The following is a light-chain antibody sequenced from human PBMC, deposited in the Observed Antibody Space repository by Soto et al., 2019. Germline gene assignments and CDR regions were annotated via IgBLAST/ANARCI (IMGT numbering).Light chain of an antibody. V-gene: IGKV3-11*01. CDR1: RSVTNY. CDR2: DAS. CDR3: QQYNNWPFS. Sequence: EIVLTHYTATLSFSPGKSATLACRASRSVTNYLAWYQQKPGQAPRLLIYDASSRPTDIPARFSGSGSGTDFTLTISGLQSEDFALYFCQQYNNWPFSFGPGTLLEIK. J-gene: IGKJ5*01.